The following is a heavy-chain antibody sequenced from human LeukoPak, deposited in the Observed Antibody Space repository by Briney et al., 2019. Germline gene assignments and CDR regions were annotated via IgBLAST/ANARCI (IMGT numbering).Heavy chain of an antibody. CDR2: IYHTGST. D-gene: IGHD3-22*01. J-gene: IGHJ1*01. V-gene: IGHV4-38-2*02. CDR3: ARAVDSSGFSSFQY. Sequence: SETLSLTCTVSGHSIINSYYWGWIRQPPGKGLEWIGSIYHTGSTYYNPSLKSRVTISVDTSKNQFSLKLDSVTAADTAVYYCARAVDSSGFSSFQYWGQGTLVTVSS. CDR1: GHSIINSYY.